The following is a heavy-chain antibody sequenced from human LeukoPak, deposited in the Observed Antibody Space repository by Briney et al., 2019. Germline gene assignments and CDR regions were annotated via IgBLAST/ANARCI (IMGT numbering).Heavy chain of an antibody. CDR1: GYTFTSYG. V-gene: IGHV1-18*01. Sequence: ASVKVSCKASGYTFTSYGISWVRQAPGQGLEWMGWISAYNGNTNYAQKLQGRVTMTTDTSTSTAYMELRSLRSDDTAVYYCARHSKEDCSSTSCYYYGMGVWGQGTTVTVSS. CDR2: ISAYNGNT. J-gene: IGHJ6*02. D-gene: IGHD2-2*01. CDR3: ARHSKEDCSSTSCYYYGMGV.